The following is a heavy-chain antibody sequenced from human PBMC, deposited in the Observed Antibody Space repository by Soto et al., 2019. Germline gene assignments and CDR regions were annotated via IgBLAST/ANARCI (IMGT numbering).Heavy chain of an antibody. V-gene: IGHV3-23*01. CDR2: VGGSDTDK. CDR3: AKDATAVNGVWDPFDM. Sequence: GGSLRLSCAASGFPFSAYAMSWVRQAPGKGLQWVSGVGGSDTDKHYADSVRGRFTVSRDNSKNTLYLQMNSLRADDTAVYYRAKDATAVNGVWDPFDMWGQGTEVTVSS. D-gene: IGHD2-8*01. J-gene: IGHJ3*02. CDR1: GFPFSAYA.